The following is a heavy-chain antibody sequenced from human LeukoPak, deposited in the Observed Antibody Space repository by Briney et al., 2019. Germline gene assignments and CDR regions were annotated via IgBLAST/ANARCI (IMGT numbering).Heavy chain of an antibody. J-gene: IGHJ6*03. CDR1: GFTVSSNY. CDR2: IKQDGSEK. Sequence: GGSLRLSCAASGFTVSSNYMSWVRQAPGKGLEWVANIKQDGSEKYYVDSVKGRFTISRDNAKNSLYLQMNSLRAEDTAVYYCARWTSPTYYYYYYTDVWGKGTTVTISS. V-gene: IGHV3-7*01. D-gene: IGHD3/OR15-3a*01. CDR3: ARWTSPTYYYYYYTDV.